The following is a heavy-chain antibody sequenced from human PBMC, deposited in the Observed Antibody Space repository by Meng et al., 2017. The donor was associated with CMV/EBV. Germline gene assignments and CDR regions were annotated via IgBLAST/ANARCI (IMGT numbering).Heavy chain of an antibody. D-gene: IGHD1-14*01. CDR2: TYYSWST. Sequence: LQESRPVLAKLQQTLSLTCTGSGGAICSGDTYGSWIRQPPGKGLEWIGYTYYSWSTYYNPSLKSRVTISVNTYTTQFSLKLSSVTAADTAVYSCARVMGPNRTPYYFDYWGQGTLVTVSS. CDR1: GGAICSGDTY. V-gene: IGHV4-30-4*08. J-gene: IGHJ4*02. CDR3: ARVMGPNRTPYYFDY.